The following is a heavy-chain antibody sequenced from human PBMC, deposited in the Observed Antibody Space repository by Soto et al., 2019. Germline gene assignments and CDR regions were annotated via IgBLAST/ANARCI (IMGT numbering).Heavy chain of an antibody. V-gene: IGHV1-8*01. Sequence: QVQLVQSGAEVKKPGASVKVSCKASGYTFTSYDINWVRQATGQGLEWMGWMNPNSGNTGYAQKLQGRVTMTRNTSKSTPYLEQCRLRSDDTAVEYCAREGFSVLVPAAISIPPSHTFSYDSCGMGVWGQGTTVTVSS. CDR1: GYTFTSYD. D-gene: IGHD2-2*02. CDR2: MNPNSGNT. J-gene: IGHJ6*02. CDR3: AREGFSVLVPAAISIPPSHTFSYDSCGMGV.